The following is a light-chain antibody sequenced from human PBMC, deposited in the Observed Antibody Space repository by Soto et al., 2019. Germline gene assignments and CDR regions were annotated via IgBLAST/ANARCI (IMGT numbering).Light chain of an antibody. CDR3: QHLSRYMLS. CDR2: SAS. J-gene: IGKJ4*01. CDR1: QALSNY. Sequence: DSPITYAPSAWSASVVDAATTTCRASQALSNYLAWYQQKPGKAPDLLIYSASTLQSGVPSRFSGSGSETEFSLTIRAVQPEDFATYCCQHLSRYMLSFGGGTKVEIK. V-gene: IGKV1-9*01.